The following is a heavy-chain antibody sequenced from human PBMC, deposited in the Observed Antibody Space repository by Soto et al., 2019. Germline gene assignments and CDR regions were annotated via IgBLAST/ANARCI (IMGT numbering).Heavy chain of an antibody. CDR3: ARAGVPSFLIPSELDL. CDR2: IWYDGSSE. D-gene: IGHD7-27*01. CDR1: GFKFSSYG. Sequence: QVQLVESGGGVVQPGRSLRLSCAASGFKFSSYGMHWVRQAPGKGLEWVAIIWYDGSSEYYADSVKGRFTISRDNSKNTVYLQMNNLRAEDTGVYYCARAGVPSFLIPSELDLWGRGSLVTVSS. J-gene: IGHJ5*02. V-gene: IGHV3-33*01.